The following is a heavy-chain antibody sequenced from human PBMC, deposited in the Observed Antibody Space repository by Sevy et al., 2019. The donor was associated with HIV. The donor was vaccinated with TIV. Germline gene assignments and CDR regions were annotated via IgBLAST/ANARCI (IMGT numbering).Heavy chain of an antibody. CDR1: GYTFTSYG. Sequence: ASVKVSCKASGYTFTSYGISWVRQAPGQGLEWMGWISAYNGNTNYAQKLQGRVTMTTDTSTSTAYMELRSLRSDDTAVYYCARDYTVTRPHYYYYYMDVWGKGTTVTVSS. CDR3: ARDYTVTRPHYYYYYMDV. V-gene: IGHV1-18*01. CDR2: ISAYNGNT. D-gene: IGHD4-17*01. J-gene: IGHJ6*03.